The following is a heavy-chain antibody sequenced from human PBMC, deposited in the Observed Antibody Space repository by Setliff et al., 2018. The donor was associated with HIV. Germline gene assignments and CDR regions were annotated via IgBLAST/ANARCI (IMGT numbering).Heavy chain of an antibody. CDR2: IYPGDSDT. V-gene: IGHV5-51*01. D-gene: IGHD6-19*01. Sequence: PGESLKISCKGSGYSFTSYWIGWVRQMPGKGLEWMGIIYPGDSDTRYSPSFQGQVTISADKSISTAYLQWSSLKASDTAMYYGARPYSSGWYGVDAFDIWGQGTMVTVSS. CDR1: GYSFTSYW. J-gene: IGHJ3*02. CDR3: ARPYSSGWYGVDAFDI.